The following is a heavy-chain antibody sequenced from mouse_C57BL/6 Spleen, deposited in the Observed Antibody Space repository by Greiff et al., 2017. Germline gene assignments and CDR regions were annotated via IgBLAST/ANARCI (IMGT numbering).Heavy chain of an antibody. J-gene: IGHJ4*01. V-gene: IGHV1-80*01. CDR3: ARGDTTVEGYAMDY. CDR2: IYPGDGDT. CDR1: GYAFSSYW. D-gene: IGHD1-1*01. Sequence: ESGAELVKPGASVKISCKASGYAFSSYWMNWVKQRPGKGLEWIGQIYPGDGDTNYNGKFKGKATLTADKSSSTAYMQLSSLTSEDSAVYFCARGDTTVEGYAMDYWGQGTSVTVSS.